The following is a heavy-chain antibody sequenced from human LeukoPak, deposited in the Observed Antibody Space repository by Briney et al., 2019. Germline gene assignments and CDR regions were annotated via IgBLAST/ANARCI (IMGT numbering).Heavy chain of an antibody. D-gene: IGHD3-10*01. CDR3: VTGMVRGPDNYYYYGMDV. J-gene: IGHJ6*02. Sequence: GESLKISCKGSGYSFTSYWIGWGRQMPGKGLEWMGIIYPGDSDTRYSPSFQGQVTISADKSISTAYLQWSSLKASDTAMYYCVTGMVRGPDNYYYYGMDVWGQGTTVTVSS. CDR2: IYPGDSDT. CDR1: GYSFTSYW. V-gene: IGHV5-51*01.